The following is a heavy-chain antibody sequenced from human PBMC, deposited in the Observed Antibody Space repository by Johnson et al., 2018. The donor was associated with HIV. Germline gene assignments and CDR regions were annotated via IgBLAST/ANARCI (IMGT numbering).Heavy chain of an antibody. D-gene: IGHD3-9*01. V-gene: IGHV3-15*01. CDR3: TTAGLRYFDWFTGAFDI. Sequence: EKLVESGGGLVQPGGSLRLSCAASGFTFSNAWMSWVRQAPGKGLEWVGRIKSKTDGGTTDYAAPVKGRFTISRDDSKNTLYLQMNSLKTEDTAVYYCTTAGLRYFDWFTGAFDIWGQGTMVTVSS. J-gene: IGHJ3*02. CDR1: GFTFSNAW. CDR2: IKSKTDGGTT.